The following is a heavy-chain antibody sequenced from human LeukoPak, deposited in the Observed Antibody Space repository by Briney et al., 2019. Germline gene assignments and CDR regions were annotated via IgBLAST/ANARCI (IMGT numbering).Heavy chain of an antibody. CDR1: GYTFTGYY. Sequence: ASVKVSCKASGYTFTGYYMHWVRQAPGQGLEWMGIINPSGGSTSYAQKFQGRVTMTRDTSTSTVYMELSSLRSEDTAVYYCARGGNYYDSSGYYYDPFSYYYGMDVWGQGTTVTVSS. J-gene: IGHJ6*02. CDR2: INPSGGST. D-gene: IGHD3-22*01. CDR3: ARGGNYYDSSGYYYDPFSYYYGMDV. V-gene: IGHV1-46*01.